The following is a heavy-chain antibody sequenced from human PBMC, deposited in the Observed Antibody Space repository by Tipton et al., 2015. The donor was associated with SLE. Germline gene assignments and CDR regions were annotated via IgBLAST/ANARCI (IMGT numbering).Heavy chain of an antibody. Sequence: LRLSCAVYGGSFSGYYWSWIRQPPGKGLEWIGEINHSGSTNYNPSLKSRVTISVDTSKNQFSLKLSSVTAADTAVYYCATLEAGTGGYWGQGTLVTLSS. CDR1: GGSFSGYY. CDR3: ATLEAGTGGY. D-gene: IGHD6-13*01. J-gene: IGHJ4*02. CDR2: INHSGST. V-gene: IGHV4-34*01.